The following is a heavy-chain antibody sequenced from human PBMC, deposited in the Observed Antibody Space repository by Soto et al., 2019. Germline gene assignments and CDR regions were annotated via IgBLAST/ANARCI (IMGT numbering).Heavy chain of an antibody. CDR2: INPSGGGP. V-gene: IGHV1-46*03. Sequence: QVQLMQSGAEVKQPGASVKVSCKASGYTFTNYYMHWVRQVPGQGLEWMGIINPSGGGPAHAQNSRGRLTTTSDTSTTTIYMELNRLRSGDTAGYVCASSDMGGDGALDFWGQGTMVNVSS. D-gene: IGHD3-16*01. CDR1: GYTFTNYY. J-gene: IGHJ3*01. CDR3: ASSDMGGDGALDF.